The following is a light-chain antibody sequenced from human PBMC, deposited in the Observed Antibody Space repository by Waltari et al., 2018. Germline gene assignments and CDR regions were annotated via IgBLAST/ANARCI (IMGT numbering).Light chain of an antibody. CDR3: QKYDSAPRT. CDR1: QGISHY. V-gene: IGKV1-27*01. J-gene: IGKJ1*01. CDR2: DAS. Sequence: DTQMTQSSSSLSASVGDRVTITCRASQGISHYLAWYQQKPGKVPKLLIYDASTLQPGVPSRFSGSGSGTDFTLTITSLQPEDVATYYCQKYDSAPRTFGQGTKVEIK.